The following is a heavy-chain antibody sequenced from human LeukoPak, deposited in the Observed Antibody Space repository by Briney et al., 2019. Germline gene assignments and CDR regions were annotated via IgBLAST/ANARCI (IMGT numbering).Heavy chain of an antibody. V-gene: IGHV4-38-2*02. CDR2: IYHSGST. CDR3: ARADYYGSGMNV. CDR1: GYSISSGYY. D-gene: IGHD3-10*01. J-gene: IGHJ6*04. Sequence: SETLSLTCTVSGYSISSGYYWGWIRPPPGKGLEWIGSIYHSGSTYYNPSLKSRVTISVDTSKNQFSLKLSSVTAADTAVYYCARADYYGSGMNVWGKGTTVTVSS.